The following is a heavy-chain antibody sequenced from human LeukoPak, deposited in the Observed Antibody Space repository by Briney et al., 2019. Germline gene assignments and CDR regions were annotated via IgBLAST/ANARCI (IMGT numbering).Heavy chain of an antibody. CDR2: ISSNGGST. D-gene: IGHD5-18*01. J-gene: IGHJ4*02. Sequence: GRSLRLSCTASGFTFGDYAMSWVRQAPGKGLEYVSAISSNGGSTYYANSVKGRLTISRDNSKNTLYLQMGSLRAEDMAVYYCARVPKTAMVLYDYWGQGTLVTVSS. CDR1: GFTFGDYA. CDR3: ARVPKTAMVLYDY. V-gene: IGHV3-64*01.